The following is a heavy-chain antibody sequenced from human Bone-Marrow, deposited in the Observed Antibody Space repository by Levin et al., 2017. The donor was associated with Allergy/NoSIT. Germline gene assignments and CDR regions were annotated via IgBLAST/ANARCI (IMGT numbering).Heavy chain of an antibody. CDR1: GFTFRDTW. V-gene: IGHV3-15*01. CDR3: TADLEYCSGVSCYSLF. J-gene: IGHJ4*02. Sequence: PGGSLRLSCAASGFTFRDTWMSWVRQAPGKGLEWVGRIKSKRDGGTTDYAAPVKGRLSMSRDDSRSTLFLQMNSLKTEDTAVYYCTADLEYCSGVSCYSLFGGQGTLVTVSS. D-gene: IGHD2-15*01. CDR2: IKSKRDGGTT.